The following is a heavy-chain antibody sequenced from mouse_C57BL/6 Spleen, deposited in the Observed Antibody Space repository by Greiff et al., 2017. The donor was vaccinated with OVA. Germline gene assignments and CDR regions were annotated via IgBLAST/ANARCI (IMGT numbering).Heavy chain of an antibody. CDR3: ARERDSSGPSWFAY. D-gene: IGHD3-2*02. CDR1: GYTFTSYW. CDR2: IYPGSGST. J-gene: IGHJ3*01. Sequence: VQLQQSGAELVKPGASVKMSCKASGYTFTSYWITWVKQRPGQGLEWIGDIYPGSGSTNYNEKFKSKATLTVDTSSSTAYMQLSSLTSEDSAVYYCARERDSSGPSWFAYWGQGTLVTVSA. V-gene: IGHV1-55*01.